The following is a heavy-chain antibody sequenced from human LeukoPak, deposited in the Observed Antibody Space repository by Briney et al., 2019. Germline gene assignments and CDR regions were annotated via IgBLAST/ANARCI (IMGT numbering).Heavy chain of an antibody. Sequence: SETLSLTCTVSGGSIISYYWSWIRQPPGKGLEWIGYIYYSGSTNYNPSLKSRVTISVDTSKNQFSLKLNSVTAADTAVYYCARAAGPYYYYGMDVWGQGTTVTVSS. D-gene: IGHD2-21*01. CDR1: GGSIISYY. CDR3: ARAAGPYYYYGMDV. V-gene: IGHV4-59*01. CDR2: IYYSGST. J-gene: IGHJ6*02.